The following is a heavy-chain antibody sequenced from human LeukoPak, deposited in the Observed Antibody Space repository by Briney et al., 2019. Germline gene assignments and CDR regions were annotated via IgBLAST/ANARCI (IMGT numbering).Heavy chain of an antibody. Sequence: GGSLRLPCAASGFTFSSYWMSWVRQAPGKGLEWVSYISGSGSMLHYADSVKGRSSISRDNAKNSLYLQMSTLRAEDTAVYYCARRPYSTSWYYFDYWGQGTLVTVSS. V-gene: IGHV3-48*04. CDR2: ISGSGSML. J-gene: IGHJ4*02. D-gene: IGHD6-13*01. CDR3: ARRPYSTSWYYFDY. CDR1: GFTFSSYW.